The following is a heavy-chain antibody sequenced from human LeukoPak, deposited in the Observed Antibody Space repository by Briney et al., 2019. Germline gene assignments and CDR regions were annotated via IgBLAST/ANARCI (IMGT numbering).Heavy chain of an antibody. CDR3: ARTYGSGSLDY. CDR2: IKQDGSEK. V-gene: IGHV3-7*03. D-gene: IGHD3-10*01. CDR1: GFSFGNYV. Sequence: GGSLRLSCTGFGFSFGNYVMNWVRQAPGKGLEWVANIKQDGSEKYYVDSVKGRFTISRDNAKNSLYLQMNSLRAEDTAVYYCARTYGSGSLDYWGQGTLVTVSS. J-gene: IGHJ4*02.